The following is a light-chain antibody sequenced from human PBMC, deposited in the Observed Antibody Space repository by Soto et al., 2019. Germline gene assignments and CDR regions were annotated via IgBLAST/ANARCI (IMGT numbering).Light chain of an antibody. J-gene: IGKJ5*01. CDR3: QHYNNWPIT. CDR1: QSVASN. V-gene: IGKV3-15*01. Sequence: ETVLTQSPASLSVSPGESVTLSCRASQSVASNLAWYQQKPGQAPRLLIYGTSTRATGVPARFSSSGSGTDFTLTISSLQAADFAVYHCQHYNNWPITFGQGTRLEIK. CDR2: GTS.